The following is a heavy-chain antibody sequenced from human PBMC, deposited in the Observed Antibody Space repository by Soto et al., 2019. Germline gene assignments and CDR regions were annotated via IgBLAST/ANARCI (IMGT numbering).Heavy chain of an antibody. CDR1: GYSFTSYW. CDR3: ARPAAAGKNHSGIAF. Sequence: PGESLKISCKGSGYSFTSYWIGWVRQMPGKGLEWMGTIYPGDSDTRYSPSFQGQVTISADKSISTAYLQWSSLKASDTAMYYCARPAAAGKNHSGIAFWGKGTTVTFPS. V-gene: IGHV5-51*01. J-gene: IGHJ6*04. D-gene: IGHD6-13*01. CDR2: IYPGDSDT.